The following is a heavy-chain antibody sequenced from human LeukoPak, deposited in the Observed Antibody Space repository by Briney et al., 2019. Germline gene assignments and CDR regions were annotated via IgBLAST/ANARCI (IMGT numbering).Heavy chain of an antibody. D-gene: IGHD2-2*01. CDR1: GFTFDDYG. Sequence: GGSLRLSGAASGFTFDDYGMSWVRQAPGKGLEWVSGINWNGGSTGYADSVKGRFTISRDNAKNSLFLQMNSLRAEDTALYYCAREGYCSSTRCYEAGLDVWGQGTTVTVSS. CDR2: INWNGGST. J-gene: IGHJ6*02. CDR3: AREGYCSSTRCYEAGLDV. V-gene: IGHV3-20*04.